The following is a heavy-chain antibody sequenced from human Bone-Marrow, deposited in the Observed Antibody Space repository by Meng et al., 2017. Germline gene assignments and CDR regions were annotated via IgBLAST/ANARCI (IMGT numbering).Heavy chain of an antibody. CDR1: GGSFSDYY. D-gene: IGHD4-11*01. J-gene: IGHJ4*02. CDR3: ARGPTTMAHDFDY. V-gene: IGHV4-34*01. Sequence: QVQLQQWGRGLLKPSETLSLSCVVSGGSFSDYYWSWIRQPPGKGLEWIGEINHSGSTNYNPSLESRATISVDTSQNNLSLKLSSVTAADSAVYYCARGPTTMAHDFDYWGQGTLVTVSS. CDR2: INHSGST.